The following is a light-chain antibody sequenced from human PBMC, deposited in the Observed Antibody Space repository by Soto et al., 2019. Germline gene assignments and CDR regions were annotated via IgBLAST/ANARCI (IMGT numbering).Light chain of an antibody. CDR3: QQYESTPPT. Sequence: DIVMTQSPDSLAVSLGERATINCKSSQSVLYSSNNKNYLAWYQQSPGQHPKLLISWASTRECGGLDRFSGSGSGTDYTLTITSLQAEDVAVYYCQQYESTPPTFGQGTKLEIK. J-gene: IGKJ2*01. CDR1: QSVLYSSNNKNY. V-gene: IGKV4-1*01. CDR2: WAS.